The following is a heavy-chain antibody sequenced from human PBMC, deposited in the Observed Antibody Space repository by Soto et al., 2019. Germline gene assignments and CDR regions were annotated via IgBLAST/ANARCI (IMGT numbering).Heavy chain of an antibody. CDR1: GYTFTSNW. J-gene: IGHJ4*02. CDR2: IYPDDSDT. D-gene: IGHD2-21*01. V-gene: IGHV5-51*01. Sequence: EVQLVQSGEEVKKPGESLKISCKASGYTFTSNWIGWVRQMPGKGLESIGIIYPDDSDTKYSPSFQGRVSISADKSISTAFLEWSSLKASDSAMYFCARSRDGDNSVFDSWGQGTLITVSA. CDR3: ARSRDGDNSVFDS.